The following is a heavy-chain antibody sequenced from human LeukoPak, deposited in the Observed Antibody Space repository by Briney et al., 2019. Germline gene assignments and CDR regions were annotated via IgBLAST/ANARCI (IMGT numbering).Heavy chain of an antibody. CDR2: IYYSGST. D-gene: IGHD3-9*01. V-gene: IGHV4-30-4*08. CDR3: AREGTNYDILTGPPTNAFDI. CDR1: GGSITRSTDY. J-gene: IGHJ3*02. Sequence: PSETLSLTCTVSGGSITRSTDYWGWIRQPPGKGLEWIGYIYYSGSTYYNPSLKSRVTISVDTSKDQFSLKLSSVTAADTAVYYCAREGTNYDILTGPPTNAFDIWGQGTMVTVSS.